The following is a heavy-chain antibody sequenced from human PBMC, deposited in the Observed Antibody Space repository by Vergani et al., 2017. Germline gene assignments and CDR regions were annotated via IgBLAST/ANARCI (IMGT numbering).Heavy chain of an antibody. CDR1: GFILSNYD. CDR3: AKHFRGWGIDY. J-gene: IGHJ4*02. Sequence: QVQLVDSGGGVVQRGGSLSLSCVTSGFILSNYDMQWIRQGPGKGLEFVAFIQFDGSNQYYVDSVKDRFTLSRDFSKNTLYLQMNSLRTDDTATYYCAKHFRGWGIDYWGQGTQVIVSS. CDR2: IQFDGSNQ. D-gene: IGHD3-16*01. V-gene: IGHV3-30*02.